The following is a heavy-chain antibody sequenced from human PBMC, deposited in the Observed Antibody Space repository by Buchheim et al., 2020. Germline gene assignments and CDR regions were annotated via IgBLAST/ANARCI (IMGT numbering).Heavy chain of an antibody. CDR3: ARDCRSSSSEHAGMDV. CDR2: ISAYNGRT. D-gene: IGHD6-6*01. Sequence: QVQLVQSGAEVKKPGASVKVSCKASGYSFTNYGISWVRQAPGQGLEWMGWISAYNGRTTYAPKFQGRVTMTTDTSTTTAYMDLGSLRSEDTAVYYCARDCRSSSSEHAGMDVWGKGTT. V-gene: IGHV1-18*04. CDR1: GYSFTNYG. J-gene: IGHJ6*03.